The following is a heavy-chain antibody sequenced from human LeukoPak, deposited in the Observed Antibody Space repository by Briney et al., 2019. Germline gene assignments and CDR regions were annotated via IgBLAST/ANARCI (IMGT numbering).Heavy chain of an antibody. J-gene: IGHJ4*02. CDR2: INHSGST. CDR1: GGSFSGYY. V-gene: IGHV4-34*01. Sequence: PSETLSLTCAVYGGSFSGYYWSWIRQPPGKGLEWIGEINHSGSTNYNPSLKSRVTISVDTSKNQFSLKLSSVTAADTAVYYCARGSWRWLQGTFDYWGQGTLVTVSS. D-gene: IGHD5-24*01. CDR3: ARGSWRWLQGTFDY.